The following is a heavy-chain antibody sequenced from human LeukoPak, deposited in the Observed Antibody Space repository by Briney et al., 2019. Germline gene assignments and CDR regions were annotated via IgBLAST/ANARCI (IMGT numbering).Heavy chain of an antibody. J-gene: IGHJ4*02. Sequence: GGSLRLSCAASGFTFSSYSMNWVRQAPGKGLEWVAYISASSGAMYYADSVKGRFTITRDDARNSLYLLMNSLRAEDMAVYYCARGDGYGMDYWGQGTRVTASS. V-gene: IGHV3-48*01. CDR3: ARGDGYGMDY. CDR2: ISASSGAM. D-gene: IGHD5-24*01. CDR1: GFTFSSYS.